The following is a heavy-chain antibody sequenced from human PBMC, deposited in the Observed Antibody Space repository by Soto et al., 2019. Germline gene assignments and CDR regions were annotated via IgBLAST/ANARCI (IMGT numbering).Heavy chain of an antibody. V-gene: IGHV3-15*04. CDR2: IANKAAGGTA. D-gene: IGHD3-9*01. CDR1: EFTVSDAW. CDR3: VRMGRGYFKS. J-gene: IGHJ5*02. Sequence: EVQLVESGGGLVKRGGSLRLSCAASEFTVSDAWMTWVRQAPGKGLEWVGRIANKAAGGTADYAAPVRGRFIISTDPSEDTLHLQMNGLTTEDTAVYFCVRMGRGYFKSWGRGTLVTVSS.